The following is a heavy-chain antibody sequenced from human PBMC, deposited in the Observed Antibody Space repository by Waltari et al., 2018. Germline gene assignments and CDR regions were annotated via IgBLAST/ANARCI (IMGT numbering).Heavy chain of an antibody. V-gene: IGHV3-30*18. CDR3: AKDSGYSGSYFDY. J-gene: IGHJ4*02. CDR1: GCTFSSYG. Sequence: QVQLVESGGGVVQPGRSLRLSCAASGCTFSSYGVHLVRQAPGKGLEWVAVISYDGSNKYYADSVKGRFTISRDNSKNTLYLQMNSLRAEDTAVYYCAKDSGYSGSYFDYWGQGTLVTVSS. D-gene: IGHD5-12*01. CDR2: ISYDGSNK.